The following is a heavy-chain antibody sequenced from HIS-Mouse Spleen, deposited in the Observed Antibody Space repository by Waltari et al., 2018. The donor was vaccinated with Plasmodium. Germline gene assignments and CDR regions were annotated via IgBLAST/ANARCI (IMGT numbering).Heavy chain of an antibody. J-gene: IGHJ4*02. V-gene: IGHV3-53*02. CDR2: IYSGGST. CDR3: ARAAIAWGSPYYFDY. Sequence: EVQLVETGGGLIQPGGSVRLSCAASGFPVSRTDLSWVRQAPGKGLEWVSVIYSGGSTYYADSVKGRFTISRDSSKNTLYLQMNSLRAEDTAVYYCARAAIAWGSPYYFDYWGQGTLVTVSS. D-gene: IGHD7-27*01. CDR1: GFPVSRTD.